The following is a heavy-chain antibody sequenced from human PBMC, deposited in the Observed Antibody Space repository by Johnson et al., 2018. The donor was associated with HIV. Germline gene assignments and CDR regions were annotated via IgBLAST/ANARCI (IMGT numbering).Heavy chain of an antibody. V-gene: IGHV3-30*18. Sequence: QVQLVESGGGVVQPGRSLRLSCAASGFTFSTFGMHWVRQAPGKGLEWVAFISHDGNNKYYADSLKGRFTISRENSKNTLYLQMKSLRAEDTTVYYCAKDLGDSECEGWASDYDDFGKGFPCLDPRGVVGTFDIWGQGTMVTVSS. J-gene: IGHJ3*02. CDR3: AKDLGDSECEGWASDYDDFGKGFPCLDPRGVVGTFDI. CDR2: ISHDGNNK. D-gene: IGHD3-3*01. CDR1: GFTFSTFG.